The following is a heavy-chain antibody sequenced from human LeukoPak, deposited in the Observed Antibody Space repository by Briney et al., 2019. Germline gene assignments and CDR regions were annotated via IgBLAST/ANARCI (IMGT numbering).Heavy chain of an antibody. CDR1: GFTFSTDA. CDR3: AKSDCGGDCHLLDY. J-gene: IGHJ4*02. CDR2: FGGSGGTI. V-gene: IGHV3-23*01. Sequence: GGSLRLSCAASGFTFSTDAMSWVRQAPGKGLEWVSHFGGSGGTIYYADPVKGRFTISRDNSKNTLYLQMNSLRAEDTAVYYCAKSDCGGDCHLLDYWGQGTLVTVSS. D-gene: IGHD2-21*02.